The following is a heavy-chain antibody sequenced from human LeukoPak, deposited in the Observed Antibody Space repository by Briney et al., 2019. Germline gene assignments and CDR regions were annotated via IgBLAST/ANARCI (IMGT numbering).Heavy chain of an antibody. J-gene: IGHJ4*02. V-gene: IGHV4-34*01. Sequence: SETLSLTCAVYGGSFSGYYWSWIRQPPGKGLEWIGEINHSGSTNYNPSLKSRVTISVDTSKNQFSLKLSSVTAADTAVCYCARDFGFWGQGTLVTVSS. CDR3: ARDFGF. CDR1: GGSFSGYY. CDR2: INHSGST. D-gene: IGHD3-10*01.